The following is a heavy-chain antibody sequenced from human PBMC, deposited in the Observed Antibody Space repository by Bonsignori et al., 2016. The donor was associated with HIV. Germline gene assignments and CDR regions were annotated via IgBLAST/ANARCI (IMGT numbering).Heavy chain of an antibody. CDR3: AKGVWQQLVGDY. Sequence: GGSLRLSCAASGFTFDDYAMHWVRQAPGKGLEWVSGISWNSGSIGYADSVKGRFTISRDNAKNSLYLQMNSLRAEDTALYYCAKGVWQQLVGDYWGQGTLVTVSS. CDR1: GFTFDDYA. V-gene: IGHV3-9*01. J-gene: IGHJ4*02. CDR2: ISWNSGSI. D-gene: IGHD6-13*01.